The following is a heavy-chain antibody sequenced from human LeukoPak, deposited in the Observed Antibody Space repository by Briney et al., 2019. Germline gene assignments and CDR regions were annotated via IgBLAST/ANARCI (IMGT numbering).Heavy chain of an antibody. D-gene: IGHD3-3*01. CDR1: GFIFSNDA. Sequence: SGGSLRLSCAASGFIFSNDAMHWVRQAPGKGLEWVAFIWFDGSNKHYADSVKGRFTISRDNSEDTLYLQMNSLRAEDTAVYYCVRDPFGSGFAFDSWGQGALVTVSS. J-gene: IGHJ4*02. CDR2: IWFDGSNK. CDR3: VRDPFGSGFAFDS. V-gene: IGHV3-33*01.